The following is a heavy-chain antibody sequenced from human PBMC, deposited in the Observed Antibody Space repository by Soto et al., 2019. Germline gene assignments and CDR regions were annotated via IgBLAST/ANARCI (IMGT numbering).Heavy chain of an antibody. D-gene: IGHD3-22*01. CDR1: GFTFSSYA. V-gene: IGHV3-23*01. J-gene: IGHJ4*02. CDR2: ISGDGGNK. Sequence: PGGSLRLSCAASGFTFSSYAMSWVRQAPGKGLEWVAAISGDGGNKYCADSVKGRFTISRDNSKNTLYLQMNSLRAEDTAVYYCARGWYYYDSSGYPDYWGQGTLVTVSS. CDR3: ARGWYYYDSSGYPDY.